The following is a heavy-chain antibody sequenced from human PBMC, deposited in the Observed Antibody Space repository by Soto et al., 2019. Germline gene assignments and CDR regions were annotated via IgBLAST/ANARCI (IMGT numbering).Heavy chain of an antibody. V-gene: IGHV3-30*18. J-gene: IGHJ4*02. D-gene: IGHD4-4*01. CDR3: TKGRDSTLLRWQYLDN. CDR2: ISYEGRNK. CDR1: GFTFSLYG. Sequence: QVQLVESGGDVVQPGGSLRLSCAVSGFTFSLYGMHWVRQAPGKGLEWVAFISYEGRNKYYADSVKGRFTSSRDNAKNTLSLQMESLRPEDTAVYYCTKGRDSTLLRWQYLDNWGQGTQVTVSS.